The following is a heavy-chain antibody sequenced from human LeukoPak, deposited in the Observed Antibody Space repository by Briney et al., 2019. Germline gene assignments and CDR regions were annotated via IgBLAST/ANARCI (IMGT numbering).Heavy chain of an antibody. D-gene: IGHD3-22*01. CDR1: GFTFSSHV. Sequence: GGSLRLSCAASGFTFSSHVMHWVRQAPGKGLEWVAVISSDGSSKYYADSVKGRFTISRDNSKNTLYLQMKSLRAEDTAVYYCARGGTTIVVALDYWGQGTLVTVSS. V-gene: IGHV3-30-3*01. CDR3: ARGGTTIVVALDY. CDR2: ISSDGSSK. J-gene: IGHJ4*02.